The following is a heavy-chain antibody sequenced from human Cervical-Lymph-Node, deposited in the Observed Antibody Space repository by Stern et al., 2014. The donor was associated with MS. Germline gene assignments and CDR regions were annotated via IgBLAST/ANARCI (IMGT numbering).Heavy chain of an antibody. Sequence: QVQLQESGPGLVKPSETLSLTCTVSDGSISSDYWSWIRQPAGKGLEWIGLNNTSGSTNHTPPQKSGVPIPEDTPKTHFPLKRSSVTAADTAVYYCARYAVAGTNFDSWGQGILVTVST. CDR3: ARYAVAGTNFDS. CDR1: DGSISSDY. V-gene: IGHV4-4*07. J-gene: IGHJ4*02. D-gene: IGHD6-19*01. CDR2: NNTSGST.